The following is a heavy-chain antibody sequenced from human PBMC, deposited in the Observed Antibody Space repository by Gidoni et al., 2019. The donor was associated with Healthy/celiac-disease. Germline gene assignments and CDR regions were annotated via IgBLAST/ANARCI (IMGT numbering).Heavy chain of an antibody. Sequence: QVQLQEAGPGLVKPSETLSLTCTVSGGSISSYYWSWIRQPPGKGLEWIGYRYYSGSTNYNPSLKRRVTISVDTYKNQFSQKLSSVTAAATAVYYCARVSRKAQTFDYWGQGTLVTVSS. CDR3: ARVSRKAQTFDY. CDR1: GGSISSYY. V-gene: IGHV4-59*01. J-gene: IGHJ4*02. CDR2: RYYSGST.